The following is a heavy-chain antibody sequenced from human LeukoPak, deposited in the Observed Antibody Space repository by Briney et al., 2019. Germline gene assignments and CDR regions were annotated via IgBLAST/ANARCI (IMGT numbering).Heavy chain of an antibody. CDR1: GDSFSSNSAA. Sequence: QTLSLTCAISGDSFSSNSAALTWVRQSPWRGLEWLGRIYYRCRGYNDYAVSVKSRITINPDTSKNQFSLQLNSVTPEDTAVYYCAREPGCRKQWLVEYYYFDYWGQGTLVTVSS. J-gene: IGHJ4*02. CDR2: IYYRCRGYN. D-gene: IGHD6-19*01. CDR3: AREPGCRKQWLVEYYYFDY. V-gene: IGHV6-1*01.